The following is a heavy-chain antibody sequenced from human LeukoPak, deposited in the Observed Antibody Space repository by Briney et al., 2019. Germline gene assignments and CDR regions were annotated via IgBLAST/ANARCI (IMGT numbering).Heavy chain of an antibody. J-gene: IGHJ5*02. CDR1: GYTFTSYG. Sequence: ASVKVSCKASGYTFTSYGISWVRQAPGQGLEWMGWISAYNGNTNYAQKLQGRVTMTTGTSTSTAYMELRSLRSDDTAVYYCARVELLWFGELNWFDPWGQGTLVTVSS. D-gene: IGHD3-10*01. V-gene: IGHV1-18*04. CDR3: ARVELLWFGELNWFDP. CDR2: ISAYNGNT.